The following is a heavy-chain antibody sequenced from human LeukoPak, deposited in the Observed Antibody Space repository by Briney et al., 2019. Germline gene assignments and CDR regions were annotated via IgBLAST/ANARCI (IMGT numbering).Heavy chain of an antibody. CDR2: INHSGST. Sequence: SETLSHTCAVYGGSLSGYYWSWLRQPPGRGLEWIGEINHSGSTNYNPPLKNRLTITVDTSKNQFSPKQSSATAADTAVYYCATGGHFSSGGFDPWGQGTLVTVSS. V-gene: IGHV4-34*01. CDR3: ATGGHFSSGGFDP. CDR1: GGSLSGYY. D-gene: IGHD3-3*02. J-gene: IGHJ5*02.